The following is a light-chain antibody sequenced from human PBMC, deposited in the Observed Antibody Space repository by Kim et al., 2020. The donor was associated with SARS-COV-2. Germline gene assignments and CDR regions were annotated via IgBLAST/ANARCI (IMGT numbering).Light chain of an antibody. CDR2: DVN. V-gene: IGLV2-14*03. Sequence: GQSVSTSCPGTSSNIGSYNYVSCHQQHPGKAPKLMIYDVNKRPSGISSRFSGSKSGSTASLTISGLQAEDEADYYCSSFTTRSTLVFGGGTQLTVL. CDR1: SSNIGSYNY. CDR3: SSFTTRSTLV. J-gene: IGLJ3*02.